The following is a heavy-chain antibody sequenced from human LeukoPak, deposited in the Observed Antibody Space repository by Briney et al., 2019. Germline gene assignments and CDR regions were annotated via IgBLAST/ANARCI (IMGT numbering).Heavy chain of an antibody. CDR1: GYTFTSYY. Sequence: GASVKVSCKASGYTFTSYYMHWVRQAPGQGLEWMGIINPSGGSTSYAQKLQGRVTMTRDTSTSTVYMELSRLRSDDTAVYYCARDPSGWYYFDYWGQGTLVTVSS. D-gene: IGHD6-19*01. J-gene: IGHJ4*02. CDR3: ARDPSGWYYFDY. V-gene: IGHV1-46*01. CDR2: INPSGGST.